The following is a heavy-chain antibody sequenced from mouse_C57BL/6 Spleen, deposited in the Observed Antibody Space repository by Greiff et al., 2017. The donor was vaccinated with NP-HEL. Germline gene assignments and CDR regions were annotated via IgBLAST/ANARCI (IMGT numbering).Heavy chain of an antibody. J-gene: IGHJ1*03. CDR3: ARSRSWYFDV. CDR2: IYPGSGNT. CDR1: GYSFTSYY. Sequence: QVQLKQSGPELVKPGASVKISCKASGYSFTSYYIHWVKQRPGQGLEWIGWIYPGSGNTKYNEKFKGKATLTADTSSSTAYMQLSSLTSEDSAVYYCARSRSWYFDVWGTGTTVTVSS. V-gene: IGHV1-66*01.